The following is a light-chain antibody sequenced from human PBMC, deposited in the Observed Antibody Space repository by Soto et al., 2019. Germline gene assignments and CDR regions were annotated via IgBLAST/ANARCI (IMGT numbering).Light chain of an antibody. CDR3: QQYNSYGT. CDR2: DAS. CDR1: QSISSW. Sequence: DIQRTQSPSTLSASVGDRVTITCRASQSISSWLAWYQQKPGKAPKLLIYDASSLESGVPSRFSGSGSGTEFTLTISSMKPDDFATYYCQQYNSYGTFGQGTKVDIK. V-gene: IGKV1-5*01. J-gene: IGKJ1*01.